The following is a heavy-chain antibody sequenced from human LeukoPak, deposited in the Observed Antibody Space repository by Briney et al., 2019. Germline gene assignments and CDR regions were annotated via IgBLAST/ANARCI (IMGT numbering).Heavy chain of an antibody. CDR1: GGSISSGGYS. J-gene: IGHJ4*02. Sequence: SQTLSLTCAVSGGSISSGGYSWSWIRQPPGKGLEWIGYIYHSGSTYYNPSLKSRVTISVDRSKNQFSLKLSSVTAADTAVYYCARRPQYNWNAPFDYWGQGTLVTVSS. D-gene: IGHD1-20*01. CDR3: ARRPQYNWNAPFDY. V-gene: IGHV4-30-2*02. CDR2: IYHSGST.